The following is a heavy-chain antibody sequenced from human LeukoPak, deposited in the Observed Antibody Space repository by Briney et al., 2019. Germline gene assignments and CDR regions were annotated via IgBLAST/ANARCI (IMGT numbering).Heavy chain of an antibody. CDR1: GFTFSSYE. D-gene: IGHD4-17*01. J-gene: IGHJ5*02. CDR3: ARETTVTSGWFDP. V-gene: IGHV3-21*05. CDR2: ITSSSSYI. Sequence: GGSLRLSCAASGFTFSSYEMNWVRQAPGKGLEWVSYITSSSSYIYYADSVKGRFTISRDNAKNSLYLQMNNLRAEDTAVYYCARETTVTSGWFDPWGQGTLVTVSS.